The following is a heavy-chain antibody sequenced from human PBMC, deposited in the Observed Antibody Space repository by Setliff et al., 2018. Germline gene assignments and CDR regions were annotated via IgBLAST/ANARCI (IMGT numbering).Heavy chain of an antibody. CDR1: GFTFKTYS. CDR2: ISGYNGNT. V-gene: IGHV1-18*01. D-gene: IGHD5-18*01. J-gene: IGHJ4*02. CDR3: ATFRGYTYGYDY. Sequence: ASVKVSCKASGFTFKTYSYSWIRQAPGQGLEWVGWISGYNGNTIYAQNFQGRVTMTTDASTNTAYMELRSLGSDDTAVYYCATFRGYTYGYDYWGQGTLVTVSS.